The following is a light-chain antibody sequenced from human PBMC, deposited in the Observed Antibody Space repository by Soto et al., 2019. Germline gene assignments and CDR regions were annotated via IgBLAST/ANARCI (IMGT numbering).Light chain of an antibody. CDR2: EGS. CDR3: CSYAGSGTWV. V-gene: IGLV2-23*01. Sequence: QSVLTQPASVSGSPGQSITISCTGTSSDVGGYNLVSWYQHHPSTAPKLMIFEGSRRPSGVSSRFSGSRSGNTASLTISGLQVEDAADYYCCSYAGSGTWVFGGGTKVTVL. CDR1: SSDVGGYNL. J-gene: IGLJ3*02.